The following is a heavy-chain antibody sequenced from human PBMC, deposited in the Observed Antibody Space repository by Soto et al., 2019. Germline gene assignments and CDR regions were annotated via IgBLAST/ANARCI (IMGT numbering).Heavy chain of an antibody. CDR1: GITISNYP. CDR3: VKDDGGYPSTAPL. J-gene: IGHJ4*02. CDR2: ISGSGDRT. D-gene: IGHD3-22*01. Sequence: EVQLLESGGGLVQAGGSLRLSCAASGITISNYPMSWVRQAPGKGLDWVSGISGSGDRTYYADSAKGRFTTSKDISKNSLSLQLASLGVEDTAVYFCVKDDGGYPSTAPLWGQGTLVTVSS. V-gene: IGHV3-23*01.